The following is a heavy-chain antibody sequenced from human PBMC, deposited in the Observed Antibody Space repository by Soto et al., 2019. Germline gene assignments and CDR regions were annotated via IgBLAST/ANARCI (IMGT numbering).Heavy chain of an antibody. V-gene: IGHV1-69*12. CDR2: IIPMFGTA. J-gene: IGHJ4*02. Sequence: QVQLVQSGAEVKKPESSVKVSCKAPGGTFSTYAISWVRQAPGQGLEWMGGIIPMFGTANYAQRFQDRVTSTADESTNKVYMELSSWRSEDTAVYSCASGIQLWLRRINSGYSGWGQGTLVTVSS. CDR1: GGTFSTYA. D-gene: IGHD5-18*01. CDR3: ASGIQLWLRRINSGYSG.